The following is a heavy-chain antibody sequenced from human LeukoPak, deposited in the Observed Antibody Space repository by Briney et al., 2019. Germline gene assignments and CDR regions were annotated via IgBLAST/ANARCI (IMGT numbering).Heavy chain of an antibody. CDR3: ARDGGSGWPLDY. CDR1: GGSISSYY. J-gene: IGHJ4*02. D-gene: IGHD6-19*01. Sequence: PSETLSLTCTVSGGSISSYYWSWIWQPPGKGLEWIGYIYYSGSTNYNPSLKSRVTISVDTSKNQFSLKLSSVTAADTAVYYCARDGGSGWPLDYWGQGTLVTVSS. V-gene: IGHV4-59*01. CDR2: IYYSGST.